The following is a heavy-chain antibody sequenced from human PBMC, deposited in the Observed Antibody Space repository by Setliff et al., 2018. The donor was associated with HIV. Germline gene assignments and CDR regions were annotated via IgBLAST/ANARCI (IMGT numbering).Heavy chain of an antibody. J-gene: IGHJ3*01. CDR1: GDSISSSSYY. D-gene: IGHD7-27*01. CDR3: ARGAGDRGDAFDV. Sequence: PSETLSLTCTVSGDSISSSSYYWGWIRQPPGKGLEWIGSIYYSGSTFYNPSLKSRVTISIDTSKNQFSLKLSFVTAADTAVYYCARGAGDRGDAFDVWGQGTMVTV. V-gene: IGHV4-39*07. CDR2: IYYSGST.